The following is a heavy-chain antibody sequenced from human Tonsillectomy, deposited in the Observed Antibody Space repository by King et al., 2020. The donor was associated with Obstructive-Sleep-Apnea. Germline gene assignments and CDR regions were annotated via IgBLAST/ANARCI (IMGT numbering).Heavy chain of an antibody. Sequence: LVESGGGVVQPGRSLRLSCAASGFTFSSYAMHWVRQAPGKGLEWVELISYDGSNKHYADSVKGRFTISRDNSKNTVYLQMNSLRVEDTAVYYCARERTSTSWAEYFQHWGQGTLVTVSS. J-gene: IGHJ1*01. D-gene: IGHD2-2*01. V-gene: IGHV3-30*04. CDR3: ARERTSTSWAEYFQH. CDR2: ISYDGSNK. CDR1: GFTFSSYA.